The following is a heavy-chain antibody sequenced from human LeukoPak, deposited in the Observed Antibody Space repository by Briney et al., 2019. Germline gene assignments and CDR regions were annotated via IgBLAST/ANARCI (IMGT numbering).Heavy chain of an antibody. J-gene: IGHJ4*02. CDR3: ARRRAVAGQEGGFDY. CDR1: GYTFTGYY. V-gene: IGHV1-2*02. D-gene: IGHD6-19*01. CDR2: INPDSGGT. Sequence: ASVKVSCKASGYTFTGYYMYWVRQAPGHGLEWLGWINPDSGGTKFPPKFQGRVTMTRDTSISTACLELSRLSSDDTAVYYCARRRAVAGQEGGFDYWGQGTLVTVSS.